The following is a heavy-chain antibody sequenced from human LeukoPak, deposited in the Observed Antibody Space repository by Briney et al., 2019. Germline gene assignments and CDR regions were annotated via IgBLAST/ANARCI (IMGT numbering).Heavy chain of an antibody. V-gene: IGHV4-30-4*08. Sequence: SQTLSLTCTVSGGPISSGDYYWSWIRQPPGKGLEWNGYIYYSGSTYYNPSLKSRVTISVDTSKNQFSLKLSSVTAADTAVYYCARVIIENAFDIWGQGTMVTVSS. CDR2: IYYSGST. J-gene: IGHJ3*02. CDR1: GGPISSGDYY. D-gene: IGHD3-10*01. CDR3: ARVIIENAFDI.